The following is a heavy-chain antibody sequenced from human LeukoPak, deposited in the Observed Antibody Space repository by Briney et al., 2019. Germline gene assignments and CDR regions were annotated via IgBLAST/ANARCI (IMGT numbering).Heavy chain of an antibody. V-gene: IGHV1-18*01. D-gene: IGHD3-3*01. CDR3: ARDRGDLEWLQYYYYYGMDV. CDR1: GYTFTSYG. CDR2: ISAYNGNT. Sequence: GASVKVSCKASGYTFTSYGISWVRQAPGQGLEWMGWISAYNGNTNYAQKLQGRVTITTDTSTSTAYMELRNLRSDDTAVYYCARDRGDLEWLQYYYYYGMDVWGQGTTVTVSS. J-gene: IGHJ6*02.